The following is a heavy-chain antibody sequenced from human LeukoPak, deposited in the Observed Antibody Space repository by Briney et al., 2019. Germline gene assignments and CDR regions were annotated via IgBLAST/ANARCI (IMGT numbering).Heavy chain of an antibody. CDR2: INHSGST. Sequence: SETLSLTCAVYGGSFSGYYWSWIRQPPGKGLEWIGEINHSGSTNYNPSLKSRVTISVDTSKSQFSLKLRSAPAAVTAVYCCARGSRDSYFDYWGQGPLVPVSS. V-gene: IGHV4-34*01. CDR1: GGSFSGYY. CDR3: ARGSRDSYFDY. J-gene: IGHJ4*02.